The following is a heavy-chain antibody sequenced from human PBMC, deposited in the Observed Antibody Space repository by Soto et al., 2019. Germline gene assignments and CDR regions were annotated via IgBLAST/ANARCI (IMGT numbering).Heavy chain of an antibody. V-gene: IGHV4-39*01. CDR3: ARGVGFGYYYYHMDL. J-gene: IGHJ6*02. D-gene: IGHD3-10*01. CDR1: GASISSTSYY. CDR2: IYYSERT. Sequence: PSETLSLTCTVSGASISSTSYYWGWIRQPPGEGLEWIGSIYYSERTYYNPSLRSRLTISVDTSKNQFSLKLTSVTAADTAVYSCARGVGFGYYYYHMDLWGQGTTVTVSS.